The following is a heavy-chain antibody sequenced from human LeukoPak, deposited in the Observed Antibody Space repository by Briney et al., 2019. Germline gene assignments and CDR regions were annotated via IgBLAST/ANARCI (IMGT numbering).Heavy chain of an antibody. J-gene: IGHJ6*03. Sequence: GGSLRLSCAASGFTFSSYAMHWVRQAPGKGLEWVSFIRYDGGEKYYVDSVKGRFTISRDNSKNTLYLQMNSLRVEDTAVYYYAKKPWDYSGHSCPRYSYYMAVGAKNPTLPVPS. CDR3: AKKPWDYSGHSCPRYSYYMAV. V-gene: IGHV3-30*02. D-gene: IGHD4-23*01. CDR1: GFTFSSYA. CDR2: IRYDGGEK.